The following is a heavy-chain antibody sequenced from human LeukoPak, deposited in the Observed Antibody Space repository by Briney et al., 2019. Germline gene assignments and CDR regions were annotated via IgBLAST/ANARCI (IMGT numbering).Heavy chain of an antibody. Sequence: TGGSLRLSCAASGFTFSSYSMNWVRQAPGKGLEWVSSISSSSSYIYYADSVKGRFTISKDNAKNSLYLQMNSLRAEDTAVYYCARESRRAALDYWGQGTLVTVSS. D-gene: IGHD2-15*01. CDR3: ARESRRAALDY. V-gene: IGHV3-21*01. CDR1: GFTFSSYS. J-gene: IGHJ4*02. CDR2: ISSSSSYI.